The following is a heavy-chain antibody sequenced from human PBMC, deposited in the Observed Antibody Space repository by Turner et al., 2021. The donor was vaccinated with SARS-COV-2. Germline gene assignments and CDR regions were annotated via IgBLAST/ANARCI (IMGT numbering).Heavy chain of an antibody. D-gene: IGHD6-13*01. V-gene: IGHV3-7*03. CDR2: RKQDGSEK. CDR1: GFPLSSYW. J-gene: IGHJ4*02. Sequence: EVQLVESGGGVVQPGGSLRLSCAASGFPLSSYWMSWVRQAAGKGLEWVANRKQDGSEKYYVDSVKGRFTISRDNAKNLLYLQMNSLRAEDTAVYYCARLNTSSWYFDYWGQGTLVTVSS. CDR3: ARLNTSSWYFDY.